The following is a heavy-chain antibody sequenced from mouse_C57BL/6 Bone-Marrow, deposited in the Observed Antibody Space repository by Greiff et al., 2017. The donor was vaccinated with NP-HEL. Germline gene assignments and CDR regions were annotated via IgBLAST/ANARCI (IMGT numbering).Heavy chain of an antibody. CDR2: IYPGDGDT. J-gene: IGHJ4*01. CDR1: GYAFSSYW. V-gene: IGHV1-80*01. Sequence: QVQLQQSGAELVKPGASVKISCKASGYAFSSYWMNWVKQRPGKGLKWIGQIYPGDGDTNYNGKFKGKATLTADKSSSTAYMQLSSLTSEDSAVYFCARSLYYDYLYAMDYWGQGTSVTVSS. CDR3: ARSLYYDYLYAMDY. D-gene: IGHD2-4*01.